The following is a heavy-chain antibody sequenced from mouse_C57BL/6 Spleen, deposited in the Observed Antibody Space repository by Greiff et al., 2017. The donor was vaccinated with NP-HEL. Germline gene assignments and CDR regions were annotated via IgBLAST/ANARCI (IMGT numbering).Heavy chain of an antibody. Sequence: VQLQQPGTELVKPGASVKLSCKASGYTFTSYWMHWVKQRPGQGLEWIGNINPSNGGTNYNEKFKSKATLTVDKSSSTAYMQLSSLTSEDSAVYYCAIYSNYDYYAMDYWGQGTSVTVSS. CDR1: GYTFTSYW. D-gene: IGHD2-5*01. J-gene: IGHJ4*01. V-gene: IGHV1-53*01. CDR3: AIYSNYDYYAMDY. CDR2: INPSNGGT.